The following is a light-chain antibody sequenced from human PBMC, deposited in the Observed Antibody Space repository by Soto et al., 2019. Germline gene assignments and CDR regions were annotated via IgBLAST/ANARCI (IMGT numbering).Light chain of an antibody. CDR1: SSNIGANT. CDR2: SNN. V-gene: IGLV1-44*01. Sequence: QAVVTQPPSASGTPGQTVTISCSGSSSNIGANTVNWFQHLPGTAPTLLIYSNNQRPSGVPDRVSGSKSGTSVTLAISGLQSEDEADYYCAAWDARLDGVVFGGGTKLTVL. CDR3: AAWDARLDGVV. J-gene: IGLJ3*02.